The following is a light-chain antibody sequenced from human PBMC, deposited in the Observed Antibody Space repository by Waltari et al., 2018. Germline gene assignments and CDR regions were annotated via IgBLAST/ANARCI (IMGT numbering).Light chain of an antibody. CDR1: DSDVGAYTF. Sequence: QSALTQPASVPGSPGQSITISCTGTDSDVGAYTFVSWYRQHPGKAPHLIIYEVSERPPGMSDGFSGSKSDNTASLTISGLQADDESVYYCSSYTTSNAPGVFGTGTKVTVL. V-gene: IGLV2-14*01. CDR2: EVS. J-gene: IGLJ1*01. CDR3: SSYTTSNAPGV.